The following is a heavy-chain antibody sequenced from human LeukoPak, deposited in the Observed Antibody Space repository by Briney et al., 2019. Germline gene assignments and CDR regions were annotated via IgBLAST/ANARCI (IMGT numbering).Heavy chain of an antibody. J-gene: IGHJ6*02. CDR1: GFTFSTYD. Sequence: PGGSLRLSCAASGFTFSTYDMNWVRQAPGKGLEWVSYISSSSRTISYADSVKGRFTISRDNAKNSLYLQMNSLRAEDMAVYYCARLRYYAMDAWGQGTTVTASS. CDR3: ARLRYYAMDA. V-gene: IGHV3-48*01. CDR2: ISSSSRTI.